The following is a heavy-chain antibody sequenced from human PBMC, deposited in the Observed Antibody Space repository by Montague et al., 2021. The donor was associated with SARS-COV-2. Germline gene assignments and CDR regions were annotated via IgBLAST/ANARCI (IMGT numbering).Heavy chain of an antibody. D-gene: IGHD6-6*01. CDR3: ARDRYSISPYFDY. Sequence: SLRLSCAASGYIFDNYGMSWVRRVPGKGLEWVSNINWNGDNTGYADSVKGRFTISRDNAKNSLSLQMNSLRAEDTALYYCARDRYSISPYFDYWGQGILVTVSS. CDR1: GYIFDNYG. CDR2: INWNGDNT. V-gene: IGHV3-20*04. J-gene: IGHJ4*02.